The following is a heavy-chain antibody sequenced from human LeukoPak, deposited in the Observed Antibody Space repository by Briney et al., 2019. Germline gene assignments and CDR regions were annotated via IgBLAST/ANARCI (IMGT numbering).Heavy chain of an antibody. CDR2: IYYSGST. V-gene: IGHV4-59*08. Sequence: SETLSLTCTVSGGSISSYYWSWIRQPPGKGLEWIGYIYYSGSTNYNPSLKSRVTISVDTSKNQFSLKLSSVTAADTAVYYCARRESYGGWYFNGWFDPWGQGTLVTVSS. J-gene: IGHJ5*02. D-gene: IGHD6-19*01. CDR3: ARRESYGGWYFNGWFDP. CDR1: GGSISSYY.